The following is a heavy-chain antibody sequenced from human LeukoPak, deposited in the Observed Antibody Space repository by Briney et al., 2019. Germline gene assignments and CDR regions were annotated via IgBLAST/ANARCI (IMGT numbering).Heavy chain of an antibody. CDR3: AKAPNGICSGGSCYSLYFDY. Sequence: GGSLRLSCAASGFTLSSYNMNWVRQAPGKGLEWVSYISSSSSTIYYADSVKGRFTISRDNSKNTLYLQMNSLRAEDTAVYYCAKAPNGICSGGSCYSLYFDYWGQGTLVTVSS. CDR1: GFTLSSYN. D-gene: IGHD2-15*01. V-gene: IGHV3-48*01. CDR2: ISSSSSTI. J-gene: IGHJ4*02.